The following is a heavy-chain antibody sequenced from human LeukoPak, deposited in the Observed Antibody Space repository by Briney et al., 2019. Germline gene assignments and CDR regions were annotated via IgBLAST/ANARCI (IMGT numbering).Heavy chain of an antibody. CDR3: ARDRNPISSGYYGFHAFDV. Sequence: SVKVSCKASGGTFSSYAISWVRQAPGQGLEWMGRIIPIFGTANYAQKFQGRVTITTDESTSTAYMELSSLRSEDTAVYYCARDRNPISSGYYGFHAFDVWGQGTMVTVSS. D-gene: IGHD3-22*01. J-gene: IGHJ3*01. V-gene: IGHV1-69*05. CDR2: IIPIFGTA. CDR1: GGTFSSYA.